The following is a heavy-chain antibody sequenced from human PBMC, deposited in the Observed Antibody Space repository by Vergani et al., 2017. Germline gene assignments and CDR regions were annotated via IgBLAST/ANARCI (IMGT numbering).Heavy chain of an antibody. CDR1: GFTFSSYW. J-gene: IGHJ6*03. CDR3: AREVFEEGIAVFTTYYYYYMDV. D-gene: IGHD6-19*01. V-gene: IGHV3-48*01. Sequence: EVQLVESGGGLVQPGGSLRLSCAASGFTFSSYWMHWVRQAPGKGLEWGSYISTSSSTIYYADSVKGRFTISIDNAKNSLCLQMNSLRAEDTAVYYCAREVFEEGIAVFTTYYYYYMDVWGKGTTVTVSS. CDR2: ISTSSSTI.